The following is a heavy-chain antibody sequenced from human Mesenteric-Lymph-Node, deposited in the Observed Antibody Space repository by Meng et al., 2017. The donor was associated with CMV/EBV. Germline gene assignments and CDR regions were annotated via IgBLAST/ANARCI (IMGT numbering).Heavy chain of an antibody. D-gene: IGHD2-2*01. J-gene: IGHJ4*02. CDR2: ISAYNGNT. CDR1: GYTFTSYG. V-gene: IGHV1-18*01. CDR3: AGDLVGAAMDGLDYFDY. Sequence: ASVKVSCKASGYTFTSYGISWVRQAPGQGLEWMGWISAYNGNTNYAQKLQGRVTMTTDTSTSTAYMELRSLRSDDTAVYYCAGDLVGAAMDGLDYFDYWGQGTLVTVSS.